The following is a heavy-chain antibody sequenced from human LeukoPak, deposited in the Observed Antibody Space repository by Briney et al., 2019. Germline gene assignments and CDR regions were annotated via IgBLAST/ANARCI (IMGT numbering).Heavy chain of an antibody. CDR1: GFTFSSYA. D-gene: IGHD3-10*01. Sequence: GGSLRLSCAASGFTFSSYAMSWVRQAPGKGLEWVSAISGSGGSTYYADSVKGRFTISRDNSKNTLYLQMNSLRAEDTAVYYCAKGDYYGSGSPPTFDYWGQGTLVTVSS. V-gene: IGHV3-23*01. J-gene: IGHJ4*02. CDR3: AKGDYYGSGSPPTFDY. CDR2: ISGSGGST.